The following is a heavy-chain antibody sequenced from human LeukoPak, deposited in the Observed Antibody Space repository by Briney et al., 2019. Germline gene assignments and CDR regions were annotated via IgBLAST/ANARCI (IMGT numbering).Heavy chain of an antibody. CDR1: GFTFSSYS. Sequence: GGSLRLSCAASGFTFSSYSMNWVRQAPGKGLEWVSYISSSSSTIYYADSVKGRFTISRDNAKNSLYLQMNSLRAEDTAVYYCARDPPGGDLFPVDYWGQGTLVTVSS. V-gene: IGHV3-48*04. CDR3: ARDPPGGDLFPVDY. CDR2: ISSSSSTI. J-gene: IGHJ4*02. D-gene: IGHD2-21*02.